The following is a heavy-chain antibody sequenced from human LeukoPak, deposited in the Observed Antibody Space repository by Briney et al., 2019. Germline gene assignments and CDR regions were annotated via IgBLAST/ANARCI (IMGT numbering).Heavy chain of an antibody. CDR3: ARGYCSGGSCYSFDY. V-gene: IGHV1-3*01. CDR2: INAGNGDT. J-gene: IGHJ4*02. D-gene: IGHD2-15*01. CDR1: GYSFTSYY. Sequence: GASVKVSCKASGYSFTSYYMHWVRQAPGQGLEWMGWINAGNGDTKYSQKFQGRVTITRDTSASTAYMELSSLRSEDTAVYYCARGYCSGGSCYSFDYWGQGTLVTVSS.